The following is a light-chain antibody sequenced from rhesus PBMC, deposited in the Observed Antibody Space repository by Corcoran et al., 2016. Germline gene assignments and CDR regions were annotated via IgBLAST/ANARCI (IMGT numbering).Light chain of an antibody. J-gene: IGKJ2*01. CDR2: EAS. V-gene: IGKV1-25*01. CDR3: QHYYSTPYS. Sequence: DIQMTQSPSSLSASVGDRVTITCRASQGITNDLAWYQQKPGEIPKLLIYEASVLQSGIPSRFSGSGSGTDFTLTISSLQSEDFATYYCQHYYSTPYSFGQGTKVEIK. CDR1: QGITND.